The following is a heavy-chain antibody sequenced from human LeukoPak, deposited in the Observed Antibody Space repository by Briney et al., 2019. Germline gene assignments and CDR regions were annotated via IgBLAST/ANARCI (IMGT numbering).Heavy chain of an antibody. D-gene: IGHD3-10*01. Sequence: PGGSLRLSCAASGFTFSSYGMHWVRQAPGKGLEWVAVIWYDGSNKYYADSVKGRFTISRDNSKNTLYLQMNSLRAEDTAVYYRARDSFYGSGSYLPYYYGMDVWGQGTTVTVSS. CDR2: IWYDGSNK. V-gene: IGHV3-33*01. CDR3: ARDSFYGSGSYLPYYYGMDV. J-gene: IGHJ6*02. CDR1: GFTFSSYG.